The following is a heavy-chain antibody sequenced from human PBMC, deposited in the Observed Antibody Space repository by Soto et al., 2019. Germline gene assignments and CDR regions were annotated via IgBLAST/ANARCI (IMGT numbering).Heavy chain of an antibody. CDR1: GYTFTSYG. V-gene: IGHV1-18*01. D-gene: IGHD3-9*01. CDR2: ISAYNDNT. Sequence: ASVKVSCKASGYTFTSYGISWVRQAPGQGLEWMGWISAYNDNTNYAQKVQGRVTMTADASTSTAYMELRSLRSDDTAMYYCARADSVITINFDYWGQGTLVTVSS. CDR3: ARADSVITINFDY. J-gene: IGHJ4*02.